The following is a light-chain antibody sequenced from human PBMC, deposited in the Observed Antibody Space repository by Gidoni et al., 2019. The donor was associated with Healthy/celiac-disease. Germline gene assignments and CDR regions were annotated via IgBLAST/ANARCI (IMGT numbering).Light chain of an antibody. CDR3: CSYAGSYTLV. J-gene: IGLJ1*01. V-gene: IGLV2-11*01. CDR1: SSDVGGYNY. Sequence: QAALTQPRSVVGSPGQSVTISFTGTSSDVGGYNYVSWYQQHPGKAPKLMIYDVSKRPSGVPDRFSGSKSGNTASLTISGLQAEDEADYYCCSYAGSYTLVFGTGTKVTVL. CDR2: DVS.